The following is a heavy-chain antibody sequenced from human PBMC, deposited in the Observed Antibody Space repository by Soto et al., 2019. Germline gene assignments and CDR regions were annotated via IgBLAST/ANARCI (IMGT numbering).Heavy chain of an antibody. CDR3: ARDPTNDYGDDTFDY. V-gene: IGHV1-69*06. CDR2: IIPSYDRA. Sequence: QVLLLQPGGEVKRPGSSVKVSCKASGDAFKSYAISWVRQAPGQGREYMGGIIPSYDRAKYAQKFQGRLTVTADIYTITVYMELSGLKSEDTAVYFCARDPTNDYGDDTFDYWGQGTKVIVSS. D-gene: IGHD4-17*01. CDR1: GDAFKSYA. J-gene: IGHJ4*02.